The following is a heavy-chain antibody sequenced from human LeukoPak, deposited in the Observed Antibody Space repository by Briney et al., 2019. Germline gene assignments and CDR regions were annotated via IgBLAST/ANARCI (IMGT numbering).Heavy chain of an antibody. Sequence: SETLFLTCTVSGGSISSYYWSWIRQPPGKGLEWIGYIYYSGSTNYNPSLKSRVTISVDTSKNQFSLKLSSVTAADTAVYYCARHRGHDSSGEFDYWGQGTLVTVSS. J-gene: IGHJ4*02. V-gene: IGHV4-59*08. CDR1: GGSISSYY. D-gene: IGHD3-22*01. CDR3: ARHRGHDSSGEFDY. CDR2: IYYSGST.